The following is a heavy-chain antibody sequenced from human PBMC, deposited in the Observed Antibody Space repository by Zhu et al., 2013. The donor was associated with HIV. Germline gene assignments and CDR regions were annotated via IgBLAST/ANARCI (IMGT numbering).Heavy chain of an antibody. V-gene: IGHV1-18*01. D-gene: IGHD3-22*01. J-gene: IGHJ6*02. CDR3: ARGRYYYDHDGYYHEYFQV. CDR2: ISGYNGKT. Sequence: QDQLVQSGAEMKKPGASVKVSCKASGYIFTSFGISWVRQAPGQRLEWMGWISGYNGKTHYARNLQDRVSMTVDISSSTAYLELRSLRSDDTATYYCARGRYYYDHDGYYHEYFQVWGQGTTVIVS. CDR1: GYIFTSFG.